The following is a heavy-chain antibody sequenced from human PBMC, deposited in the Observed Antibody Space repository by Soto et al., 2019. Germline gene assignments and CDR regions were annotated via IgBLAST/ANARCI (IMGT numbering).Heavy chain of an antibody. CDR3: ARDEVVAATPYFDY. CDR2: ISSSSSYI. D-gene: IGHD2-15*01. CDR1: GFTFSNYA. J-gene: IGHJ4*02. Sequence: PGGSLRLSCAASGFTFSNYAMSWVRQAPGKGLEWVSSISSSSSYIYYADSVKGRFTISRDNAKNSLYLQMNSLRAEDTAVYYCARDEVVAATPYFDYWGQGTLVTVSS. V-gene: IGHV3-21*01.